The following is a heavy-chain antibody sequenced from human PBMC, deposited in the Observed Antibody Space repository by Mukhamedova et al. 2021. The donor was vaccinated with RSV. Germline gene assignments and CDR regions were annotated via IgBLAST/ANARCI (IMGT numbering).Heavy chain of an antibody. CDR2: ISAYNGNT. Sequence: SWVRQAPGQGLEWMGWISAYNGNTNYAQKLQGRVTMTTDTSTSTAYMELRSLRSDDTAVSYCARSLIVRGSWDHAFDIWGQGTMV. V-gene: IGHV1-18*01. CDR3: ARSLIVRGSWDHAFDI. J-gene: IGHJ3*02. D-gene: IGHD3-10*01.